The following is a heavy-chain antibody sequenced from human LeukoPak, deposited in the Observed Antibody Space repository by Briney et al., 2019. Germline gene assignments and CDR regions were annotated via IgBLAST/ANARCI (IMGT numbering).Heavy chain of an antibody. Sequence: GGSLRLSCTASGFTFSSYALSWVRQAPGKGLEWVSAISGSGGSTYYADSVKGRFTISRDNSKNTLYLQMNSLRAEDTAVYYCAKARYSSGWYYFDYWGQGTLVTVSS. CDR3: AKARYSSGWYYFDY. CDR2: ISGSGGST. CDR1: GFTFSSYA. V-gene: IGHV3-23*01. J-gene: IGHJ4*02. D-gene: IGHD6-19*01.